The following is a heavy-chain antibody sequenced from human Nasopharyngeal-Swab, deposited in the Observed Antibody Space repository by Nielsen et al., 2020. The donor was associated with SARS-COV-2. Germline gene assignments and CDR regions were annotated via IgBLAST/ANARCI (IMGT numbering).Heavy chain of an antibody. V-gene: IGHV3-15*07. CDR1: GFTFSNAW. J-gene: IGHJ4*02. Sequence: GESLKISCAASGFTFSNAWMNWVRQAPGKGLEWVGRIKSKTDGGTTDYAAPVKGRFTISRDDSKNTLYLQMNSLKTEDTAVYYCAKDLYAVAGPLFDYWGQGTLVTVSS. CDR3: AKDLYAVAGPLFDY. CDR2: IKSKTDGGTT. D-gene: IGHD6-19*01.